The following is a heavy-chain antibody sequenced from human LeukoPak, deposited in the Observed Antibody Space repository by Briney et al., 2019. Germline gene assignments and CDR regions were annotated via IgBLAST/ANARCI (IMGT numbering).Heavy chain of an antibody. CDR3: ARDTYNWNVDAFDP. J-gene: IGHJ5*02. CDR1: GGSISSYY. V-gene: IGHV4-59*12. CDR2: IYYSGST. Sequence: PSETLSLTCTVSGGSISSYYWSWIRQPPGKGLEWIGYIYYSGSTNYNPSLKSRVTISVDTSKNHFSLKLTSVTAADTAIYYCARDTYNWNVDAFDPRGQGTLVTVSS. D-gene: IGHD1-20*01.